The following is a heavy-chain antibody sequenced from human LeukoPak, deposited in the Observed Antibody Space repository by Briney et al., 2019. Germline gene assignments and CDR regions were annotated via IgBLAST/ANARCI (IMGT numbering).Heavy chain of an antibody. Sequence: NASETLSLTCTVSGGSIRSYYWSWIRQPPGKGLEWIGYIYYSGSTNYNPSLRSRVTISVDTSKNQFSLNLSSVTAADTAVYYCARVLPYSSGWGVDYWGQGTLVTVPS. J-gene: IGHJ4*02. CDR2: IYYSGST. CDR1: GGSIRSYY. V-gene: IGHV4-59*01. D-gene: IGHD6-19*01. CDR3: ARVLPYSSGWGVDY.